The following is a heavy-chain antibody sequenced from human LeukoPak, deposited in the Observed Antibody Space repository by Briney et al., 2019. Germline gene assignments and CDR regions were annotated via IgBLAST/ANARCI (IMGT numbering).Heavy chain of an antibody. CDR1: GGTFSSYA. Sequence: ASVKVSCKASGGTFSSYAISWVRQAPGQGLEWMGGIIPIFGTANYAQKFQGRVTITADESTSTAYMELSSLRSEDTAVYYCARGVDIVATIPDNWFDPWGQGTLVTVSS. J-gene: IGHJ5*02. V-gene: IGHV1-69*13. D-gene: IGHD5-12*01. CDR2: IIPIFGTA. CDR3: ARGVDIVATIPDNWFDP.